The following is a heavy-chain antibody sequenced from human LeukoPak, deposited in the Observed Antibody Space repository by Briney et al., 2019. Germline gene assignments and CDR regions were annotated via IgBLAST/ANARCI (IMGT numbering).Heavy chain of an antibody. J-gene: IGHJ4*02. D-gene: IGHD6-13*01. V-gene: IGHV1-2*02. CDR3: ARDGAAVPDDY. CDR1: GYTFTGYY. Sequence: GASVKVSCKASGYTFTGYYMHWVRQAPGQGLEWMGWINPNSGGTNYAQKFQGRVTITRDTSISTAYMELSRLRYADRAVYYCARDGAAVPDDYWGQGTLVTVSS. CDR2: INPNSGGT.